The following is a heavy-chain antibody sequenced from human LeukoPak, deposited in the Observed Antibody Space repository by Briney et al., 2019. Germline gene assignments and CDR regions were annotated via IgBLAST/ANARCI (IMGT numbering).Heavy chain of an antibody. CDR1: GGSITSDY. CDR3: ARDVRVLYNYYMDV. V-gene: IGHV4-4*07. CDR2: IYTGGTI. J-gene: IGHJ6*03. Sequence: SETVSLTCSVSGGSITSDYWSWIRQAAGKGLEWIGRIYTGGTINYNPSLQSRVTMSVDTSKRQVSLNLMSVTAADTAVYYCARDVRVLYNYYMDVWGKGTTVIVSS.